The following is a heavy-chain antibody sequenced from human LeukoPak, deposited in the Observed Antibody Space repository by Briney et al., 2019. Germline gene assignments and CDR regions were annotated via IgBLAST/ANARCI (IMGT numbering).Heavy chain of an antibody. V-gene: IGHV4-59*07. CDR2: VYHTGAS. CDR3: TRVVNGGHFDY. D-gene: IGHD2-8*01. J-gene: IGHJ4*02. CDR1: GASINNYY. Sequence: SDTLSLPCPVSGASINNYYWIWIRHPPGKGLVWIGYVYHTGASGYHPSLESRVAMSLDTSKNQGSLNLRSVTAADTAVYFCTRVVNGGHFDYWGQGTLVTVSS.